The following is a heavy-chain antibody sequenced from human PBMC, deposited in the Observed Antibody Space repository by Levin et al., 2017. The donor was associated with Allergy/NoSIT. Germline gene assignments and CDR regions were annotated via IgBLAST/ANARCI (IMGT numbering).Heavy chain of an antibody. J-gene: IGHJ4*02. D-gene: IGHD4-17*01. CDR2: ISYDGSNK. V-gene: IGHV3-30-3*01. CDR1: GFTFSSYA. CDR3: ARAMYTVTTSWGLDY. Sequence: PGESLKISCAASGFTFSSYAMHWVRQAPGKGLEWVAVISYDGSNKYYADSVKGRFTISRDNSKNTLYLQMNSLRAEDTAVYYCARAMYTVTTSWGLDYWGQGTLVTVSS.